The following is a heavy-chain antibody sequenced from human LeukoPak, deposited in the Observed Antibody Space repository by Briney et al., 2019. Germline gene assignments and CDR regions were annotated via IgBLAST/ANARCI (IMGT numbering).Heavy chain of an antibody. D-gene: IGHD3-10*01. J-gene: IGHJ5*02. CDR1: GFTVSSNY. Sequence: GGSLRLSCAASGFTVSSNYMSWVRQAPGEGREWVSVIYSGGSTYYADSVKGRFTISRDNSKNTLYLQMNSLRAEDTAVYYCARVPNYGSGSGFDPWGQGTLVTVSS. V-gene: IGHV3-53*01. CDR2: IYSGGST. CDR3: ARVPNYGSGSGFDP.